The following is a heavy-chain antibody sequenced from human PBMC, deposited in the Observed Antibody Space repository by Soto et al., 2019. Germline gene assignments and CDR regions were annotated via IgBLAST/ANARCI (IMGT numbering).Heavy chain of an antibody. CDR1: GDSISSYF. V-gene: IGHV4-59*01. CDR3: ARAIAGRPDVFDY. CDR2: ISYGGST. Sequence: SETLSLTCTVSGDSISSYFWNWIRQPPGQGLEWIGYISYGGSTNYNPSLKSRVTISVDTSKNQFSLKLSSVTAADTAVYYCARAIAGRPDVFDYWGQGTLVTVSS. J-gene: IGHJ4*02. D-gene: IGHD6-6*01.